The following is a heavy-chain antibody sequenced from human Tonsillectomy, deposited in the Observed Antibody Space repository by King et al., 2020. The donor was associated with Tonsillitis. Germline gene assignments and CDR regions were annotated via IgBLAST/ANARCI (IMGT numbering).Heavy chain of an antibody. J-gene: IGHJ5*02. Sequence: VQLQQWGAGLLKPSETLSLTCAVYGGSFSGYYWSWICQPPGKGLEWIGEINHSGSTNYNPSLKSRVTISVDTSKNQFSLKLSSVTAADTAVYYCARGPVTQPFDPWGQGTLVTVSS. CDR2: INHSGST. D-gene: IGHD4-17*01. V-gene: IGHV4-34*01. CDR1: GGSFSGYY. CDR3: ARGPVTQPFDP.